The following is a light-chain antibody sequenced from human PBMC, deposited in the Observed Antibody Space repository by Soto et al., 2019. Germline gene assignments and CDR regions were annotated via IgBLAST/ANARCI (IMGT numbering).Light chain of an antibody. J-gene: IGKJ1*01. CDR3: QQYNNWPPWT. CDR2: GAS. V-gene: IGKV3-15*01. Sequence: EIVMTQSPATLSVSPGERATLACRASQSGSSNLAWYQQNPGQAPRLLIYGASTRATGIPARFSGSWSGTEFTLTISSLQSEDFAVYYCQQYNNWPPWTFGQGTKVEI. CDR1: QSGSSN.